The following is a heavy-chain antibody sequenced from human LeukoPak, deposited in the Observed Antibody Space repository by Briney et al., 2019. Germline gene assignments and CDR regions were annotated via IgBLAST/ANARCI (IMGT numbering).Heavy chain of an antibody. CDR3: ARLRIGYCSSTSCSPEYDY. D-gene: IGHD2-2*01. CDR1: GGSFSGYY. J-gene: IGHJ4*02. Sequence: SETLSLTCAVYGGSFSGYYWGWIRQPPGKGLEWIGSIYHSGSTYYNPSLKSRVTISVDTSKNQFSLKLSSVTAADTAVYYCARLRIGYCSSTSCSPEYDYWGQGTLVTVSS. CDR2: IYHSGST. V-gene: IGHV4-38-2*01.